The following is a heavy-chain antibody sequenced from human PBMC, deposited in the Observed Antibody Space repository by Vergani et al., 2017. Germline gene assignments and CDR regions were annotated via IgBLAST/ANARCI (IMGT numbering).Heavy chain of an antibody. CDR1: GFTFTAHG. CDR2: ISSSSSYI. CDR3: AREYCSSTSCYPNYYYGMDV. V-gene: IGHV3-21*01. Sequence: EVQLLESGGGSAQPGESLRLSCVASGFTFTAHGLNWVRQAPGKGLEWVSSISSSSSYIYYADSVKGRFTISRDNAKNSLYLQMNSLRAEDTAVYYCAREYCSSTSCYPNYYYGMDVWGQGTTVTVSS. J-gene: IGHJ6*02. D-gene: IGHD2-2*01.